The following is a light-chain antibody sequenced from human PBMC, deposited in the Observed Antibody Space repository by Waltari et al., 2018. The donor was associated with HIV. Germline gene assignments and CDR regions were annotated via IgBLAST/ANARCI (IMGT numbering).Light chain of an antibody. CDR1: QGIGND. Sequence: AIQMSQSPPSLSASVGGRVTITCRASQGIGNDVSWYQQRPGKAPTLLIYAASILQTGVSSRFSGSGSVTDLSLTISSLQPEDSATYYCLQDYIFPYTFGPGTKLDIK. CDR3: LQDYIFPYT. CDR2: AAS. J-gene: IGKJ2*01. V-gene: IGKV1-6*01.